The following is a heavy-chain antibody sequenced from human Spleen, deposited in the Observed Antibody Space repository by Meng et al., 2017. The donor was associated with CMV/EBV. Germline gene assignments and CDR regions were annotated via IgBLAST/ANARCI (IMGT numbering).Heavy chain of an antibody. CDR3: ARGQKGYFDL. Sequence: SGPGPVKPSYTLSLTCTVSGGSISSSNSYWGWIRQPPGKGLEWSGHIYNSGSTYYNPSLKSRITISVDTSKNQFSLKLSSVTAADTAVYYCARGQKGYFDLWGRGALSPSPQ. CDR1: GGSISSSNSY. J-gene: IGHJ2*01. V-gene: IGHV4-30-4*02. CDR2: IYNSGST.